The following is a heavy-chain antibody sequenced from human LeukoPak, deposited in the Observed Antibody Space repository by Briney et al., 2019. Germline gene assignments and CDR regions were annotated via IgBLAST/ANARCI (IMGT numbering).Heavy chain of an antibody. D-gene: IGHD1-26*01. CDR2: IYHSGST. Sequence: SQTLSLTCAVSGGSISSGGYSWSWIRQPRGKGLEWIGYIYHSGSTYYNPSLKSRVTISVDRSKNQFSLKLSSVTAADTAVYYCARLGWRGATYYFDYWGQGTLVTVSS. CDR1: GGSISSGGYS. J-gene: IGHJ4*02. CDR3: ARLGWRGATYYFDY. V-gene: IGHV4-30-2*01.